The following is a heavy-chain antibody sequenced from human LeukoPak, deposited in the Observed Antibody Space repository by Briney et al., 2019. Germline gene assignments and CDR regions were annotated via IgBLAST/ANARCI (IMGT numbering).Heavy chain of an antibody. V-gene: IGHV3-30*18. CDR2: ISYDGSNK. D-gene: IGHD6-13*01. Sequence: GGSLRLSCAASGFTFSSYGMHWVRQAPGKGLEWVAVISYDGSNKYYADSVKGRFTISRDNSKNTLYLQMNSLRAEDTAVYYCANVMSSSWFLNYAFDIWGQGTMVTVSS. J-gene: IGHJ3*02. CDR1: GFTFSSYG. CDR3: ANVMSSSWFLNYAFDI.